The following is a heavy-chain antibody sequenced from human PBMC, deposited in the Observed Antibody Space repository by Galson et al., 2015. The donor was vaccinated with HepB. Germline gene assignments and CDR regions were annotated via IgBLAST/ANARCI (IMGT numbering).Heavy chain of an antibody. V-gene: IGHV3-33*08. CDR2: ISYDGSNK. CDR1: GFNFSSYG. CDR3: AKFSGGHPGLDY. J-gene: IGHJ4*02. D-gene: IGHD1-26*01. Sequence: SLRLSCAASGFNFSSYGTHWVRQAPGKGLEWVALISYDGSNKYYADSVKGRFTISRDNSKNTLYLQMNSLRAEDTAVYYCAKFSGGHPGLDYWGQGTLVTVSS.